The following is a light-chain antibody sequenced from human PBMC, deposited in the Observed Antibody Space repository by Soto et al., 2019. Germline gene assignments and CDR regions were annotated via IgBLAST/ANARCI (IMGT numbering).Light chain of an antibody. J-gene: IGKJ2*01. CDR3: LQYGSSPST. Sequence: DIVLTQSPGSLALAPGDRATLSCRASQIVTASYLAWYQHKPGQAPRLLINGASTRTTGIPARFSGSGSGTDFTLTISRLEPEDFAVYYCLQYGSSPSTFGQGTKLEIK. CDR2: GAS. V-gene: IGKV3-20*01. CDR1: QIVTASY.